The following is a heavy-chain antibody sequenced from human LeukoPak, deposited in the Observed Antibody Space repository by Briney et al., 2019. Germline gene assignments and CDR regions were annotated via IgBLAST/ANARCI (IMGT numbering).Heavy chain of an antibody. D-gene: IGHD1-20*01. Sequence: SETLSLTCSVSGGSISGYYWIWIRQPPGGGLEWIGYIYYSGSTYYNPSLKSRVTISVDTSKNQFSLKLSSVTAADTAVYYCASLTGTNYYYGMDVWGQGTTVTVSS. J-gene: IGHJ6*02. CDR1: GGSISGYY. CDR2: IYYSGST. V-gene: IGHV4-59*04. CDR3: ASLTGTNYYYGMDV.